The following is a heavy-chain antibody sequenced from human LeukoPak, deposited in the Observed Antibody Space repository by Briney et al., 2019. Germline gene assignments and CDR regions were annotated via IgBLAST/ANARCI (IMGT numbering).Heavy chain of an antibody. V-gene: IGHV1-18*01. CDR1: GYTFTSYG. J-gene: IGHJ4*02. Sequence: ASVKVSCKASGYTFTSYGISWVRQAPGQGLEWMEWISAYNGNTNYAQKLQGRVTMTTDTSTSTAYMELRSLRSDDTAVYYCARGGIYYDSSGIFDYWGQGTLVTVSS. D-gene: IGHD3-22*01. CDR2: ISAYNGNT. CDR3: ARGGIYYDSSGIFDY.